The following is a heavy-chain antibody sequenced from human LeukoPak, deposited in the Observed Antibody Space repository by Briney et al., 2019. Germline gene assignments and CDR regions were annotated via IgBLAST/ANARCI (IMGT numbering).Heavy chain of an antibody. CDR2: IKEDGTKQ. J-gene: IGHJ3*02. CDR1: GFSFSTSW. V-gene: IGHV3-7*01. Sequence: GGSLRLSCAASGFSFSTSWMTWVRRAPGKGLEWVASIKEDGTKQYFVDSVKGRFTISRDNAKSSLYLQMNSLRVEDTAVYYCARDPPPPLDPFDIWGQGTMVTVSS. CDR3: ARDPPPPLDPFDI.